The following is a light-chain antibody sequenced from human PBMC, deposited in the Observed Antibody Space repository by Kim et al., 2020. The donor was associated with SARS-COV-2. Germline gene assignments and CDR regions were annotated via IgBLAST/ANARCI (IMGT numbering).Light chain of an antibody. J-gene: IGLJ1*01. V-gene: IGLV3-1*01. CDR1: KLGDKY. CDR2: QDS. CDR3: QAWDSSTAGV. Sequence: ELTQPPSVSVSPGQTASITCSGDKLGDKYACWYQQKPGQSPVLVIFQDSKRPSGIPERFSGSNSGNTATLTISGTQAMDEADYYCQAWDSSTAGVFGTGTKVTVL.